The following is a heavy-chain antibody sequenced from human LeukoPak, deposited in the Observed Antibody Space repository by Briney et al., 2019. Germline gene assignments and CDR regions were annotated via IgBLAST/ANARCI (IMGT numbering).Heavy chain of an antibody. D-gene: IGHD6-13*01. V-gene: IGHV3-21*01. CDR2: ISSSSSYI. J-gene: IGHJ3*02. Sequence: GGSLRLSCAASGFTFSSYSMNWVRQAPGKGLEWVSSISSSSSYIYYADSVKGRFTISRDIAKNTLYLQMNSLRAEDTAVYYCASPHSSSWYGDAFDIWGQGTMVTVSS. CDR3: ASPHSSSWYGDAFDI. CDR1: GFTFSSYS.